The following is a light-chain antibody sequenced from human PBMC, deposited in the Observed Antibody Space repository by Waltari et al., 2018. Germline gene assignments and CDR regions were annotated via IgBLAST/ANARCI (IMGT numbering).Light chain of an antibody. V-gene: IGKV3-11*01. CDR3: QQRSNWPPT. CDR2: DAS. J-gene: IGKJ3*01. CDR1: QSVSRN. Sequence: EIVLTQSPAPLSLSPGERATLSCRASQSVSRNLAWYQQKPGQPPRLFIYDASTRATGVPARFSGSGSGTDFTLTISSLEPEDFAVYFCQQRSNWPPTFGPGTKVD.